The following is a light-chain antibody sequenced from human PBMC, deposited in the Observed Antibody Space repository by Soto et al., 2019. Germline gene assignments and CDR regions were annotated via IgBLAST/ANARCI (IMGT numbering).Light chain of an antibody. J-gene: IGKJ5*01. V-gene: IGKV1-12*01. CDR2: AAS. CDR3: QQGDSFPIT. CDR1: QSISSW. Sequence: DIQMTQSPSSVSASVGDRVTITCRASQSISSWLAWYQQKPGTVPKLLIYAASSLQSGVPSRFSGSGAGTEVTLTITILQPEDFGTYYCQQGDSFPITFGQGTRLEIK.